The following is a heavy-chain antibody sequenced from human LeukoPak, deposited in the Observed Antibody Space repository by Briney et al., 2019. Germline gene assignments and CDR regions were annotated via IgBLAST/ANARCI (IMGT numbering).Heavy chain of an antibody. V-gene: IGHV3-7*03. D-gene: IGHD1-26*01. CDR3: PPGGGWELAY. Sequence: SEGSLRLSCAASGFTYSTYWMSWVRQAPGKGLEWVAIINQGGSEKYYVDSVKGRFSISRDNAKNSLYLQMNSLRAEDTAVYYCPPGGGWELAYWGQGTLVTVSS. CDR1: GFTYSTYW. J-gene: IGHJ4*02. CDR2: INQGGSEK.